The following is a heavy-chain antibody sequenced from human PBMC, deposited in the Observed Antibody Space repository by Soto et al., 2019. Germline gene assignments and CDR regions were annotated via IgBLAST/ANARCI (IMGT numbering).Heavy chain of an antibody. V-gene: IGHV1-8*01. CDR2: MNPNSGNT. D-gene: IGHD6-6*01. Sequence: ASVTVSCKASGYTFTSYDINWVRQATGQGLEWMGWMNPNSGNTGYAQKFQGRVTMTRNTSISTAYMELSSLRSEDTAVYYCARGFRGRIAARLDYYYYMDVWGKGTTVTVSS. J-gene: IGHJ6*03. CDR1: GYTFTSYD. CDR3: ARGFRGRIAARLDYYYYMDV.